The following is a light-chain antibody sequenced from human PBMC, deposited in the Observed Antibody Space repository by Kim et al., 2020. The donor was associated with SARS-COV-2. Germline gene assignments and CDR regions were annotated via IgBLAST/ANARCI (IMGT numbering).Light chain of an antibody. V-gene: IGKV1-5*01. CDR1: QSINTW. J-gene: IGKJ2*01. Sequence: ASVGDRVTITCRASQSINTWLAWHQQKPGKAPKVLIYDASSLESGVPSRFSGSGSGTEFTLTISSLQSDDFGSYYCQQYKSFPHTFGQGTKLEI. CDR2: DAS. CDR3: QQYKSFPHT.